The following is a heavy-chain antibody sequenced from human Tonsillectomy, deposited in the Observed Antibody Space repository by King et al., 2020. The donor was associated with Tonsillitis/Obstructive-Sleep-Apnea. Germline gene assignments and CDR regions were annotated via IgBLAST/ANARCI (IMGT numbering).Heavy chain of an antibody. D-gene: IGHD6-19*01. Sequence: VQLVESGGGLVQPGGSLRLSCAASGFTFSTYWMNWVRQAPGKGLEWVANIKQDGSEKNYVDSVKGRFTISRDNAKNSLYLQMNSLRAEDTAVCHCVRVRGSGSLDYWGQGTLVTVSS. CDR3: VRVRGSGSLDY. J-gene: IGHJ4*02. V-gene: IGHV3-7*04. CDR2: IKQDGSEK. CDR1: GFTFSTYW.